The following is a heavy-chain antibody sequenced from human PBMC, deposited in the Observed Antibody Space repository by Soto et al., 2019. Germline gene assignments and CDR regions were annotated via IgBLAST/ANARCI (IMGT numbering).Heavy chain of an antibody. CDR1: GFSFSNYW. Sequence: LRLSCTASGFSFSNYWMHWVRRAPGKGLLWISRINTDGSVTSYADSVKGRFTISRDNARDTLYLQVTSLRAEDTALYYCASAESWNKTPDYWGQGVQVTVSS. CDR3: ASAESWNKTPDY. CDR2: INTDGSVT. V-gene: IGHV3-74*01. J-gene: IGHJ4*02. D-gene: IGHD1-1*01.